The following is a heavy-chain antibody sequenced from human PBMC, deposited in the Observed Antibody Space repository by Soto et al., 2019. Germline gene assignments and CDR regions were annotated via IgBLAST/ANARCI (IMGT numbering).Heavy chain of an antibody. CDR2: INHSGST. Sequence: ASETLSLTCAVYGGSFSGYYWSWIRQPPGKGLEWIGEINHSGSTNYNPSLKSRVTISVDTSKNQFSLKLSSVTAADTAVYYCARDSRYGWFDPWGQGTLVTVSS. J-gene: IGHJ5*02. CDR1: GGSFSGYY. CDR3: ARDSRYGWFDP. V-gene: IGHV4-34*01. D-gene: IGHD3-9*01.